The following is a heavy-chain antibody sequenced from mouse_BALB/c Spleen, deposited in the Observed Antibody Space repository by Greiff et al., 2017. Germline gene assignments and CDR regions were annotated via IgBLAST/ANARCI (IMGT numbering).Heavy chain of an antibody. V-gene: IGHV1S137*01. Sequence: VQLQQSGAELVRPGVSVKISCKGSGYTFTDYAMHWVKQSHAKSLEWIGVISTYYGDASYNQKFKGKATMTVDKSSSTAYMELARLTSEDSAIYYCARDGYDDGFDYWGQGTTLTVSS. D-gene: IGHD2-2*01. CDR2: ISTYYGDA. CDR3: ARDGYDDGFDY. J-gene: IGHJ2*01. CDR1: GYTFTDYA.